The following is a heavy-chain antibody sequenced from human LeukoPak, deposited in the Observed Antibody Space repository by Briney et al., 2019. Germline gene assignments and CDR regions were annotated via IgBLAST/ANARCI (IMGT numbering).Heavy chain of an antibody. D-gene: IGHD1-26*01. Sequence: GGSLRLSCAASGFTFSSYWMHWVRQAPGKGLVWVSRINSDGSSTSYADSVKGRFTISRDNAKNTLYLQMGSLRAEDMAVYYCARVGSWDAFDIWGQGTMVTVSS. J-gene: IGHJ3*02. CDR2: INSDGSST. CDR1: GFTFSSYW. V-gene: IGHV3-74*01. CDR3: ARVGSWDAFDI.